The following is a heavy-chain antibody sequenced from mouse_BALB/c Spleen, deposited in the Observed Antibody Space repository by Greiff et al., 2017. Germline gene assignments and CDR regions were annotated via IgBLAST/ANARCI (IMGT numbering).Heavy chain of an antibody. J-gene: IGHJ1*01. CDR2: ISSGSSTI. CDR1: GFTFSSFG. Sequence: EVKVVESGGGLVQPGGSRKLSCAASGFTFSSFGMHWVRQAPEMGLEWVAYISSGSSTIYYADTVKGRFTISRDNPKNTLFLQMTSLRSEDTAMYYCARQELRYFDVWGAGTTVTVSS. V-gene: IGHV5-17*02. CDR3: ARQELRYFDV.